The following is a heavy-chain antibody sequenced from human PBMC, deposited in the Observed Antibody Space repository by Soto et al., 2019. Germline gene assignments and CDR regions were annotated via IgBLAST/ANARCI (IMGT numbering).Heavy chain of an antibody. CDR3: ARGKAAAPYYFDY. J-gene: IGHJ4*02. CDR2: IYHSGST. D-gene: IGHD6-13*01. V-gene: IGHV4-30-2*01. Sequence: SETLSLTCAVSGGSISSGGYSWSWIRQPPGKGLEWIGYIYHSGSTYYNPSLKSRVTISVDRSKNQFSLKLSSVTAADTAVYYCARGKAAAPYYFDYWGQGTLVTVSS. CDR1: GGSISSGGYS.